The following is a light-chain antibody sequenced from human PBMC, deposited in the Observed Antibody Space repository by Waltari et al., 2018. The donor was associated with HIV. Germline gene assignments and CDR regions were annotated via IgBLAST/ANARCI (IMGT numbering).Light chain of an antibody. CDR3: QQYGSSSYT. CDR2: GAS. CDR1: QTVSISY. Sequence: EIVLTQSPGTLSLSPGERATLSCRASQTVSISYLGWYQQKPGQAPRLLIYGASSRATGIPDRFSGSGSGTDFTLTISRLEPEDFAVYYCQQYGSSSYTFGQGTKLEIK. J-gene: IGKJ2*01. V-gene: IGKV3-20*01.